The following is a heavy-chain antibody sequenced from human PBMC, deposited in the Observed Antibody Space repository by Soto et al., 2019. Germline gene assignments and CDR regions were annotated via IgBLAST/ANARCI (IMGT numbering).Heavy chain of an antibody. CDR2: ISYDGSNK. V-gene: IGHV3-30*18. J-gene: IGHJ4*02. Sequence: HPGGSLRLSCAASGFTFSSYGMHWVRQAPGKGLEWVAVISYDGSNKYYADSVKGRFTISRDNSKNTLYLQMNSLRAEDTAVYYCAKGGQYYYDSSGYLDYWGQGTLVTVSS. D-gene: IGHD3-22*01. CDR3: AKGGQYYYDSSGYLDY. CDR1: GFTFSSYG.